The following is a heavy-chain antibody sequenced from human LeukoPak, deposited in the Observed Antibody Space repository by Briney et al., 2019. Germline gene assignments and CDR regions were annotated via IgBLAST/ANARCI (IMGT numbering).Heavy chain of an antibody. V-gene: IGHV3-33*01. D-gene: IGHD3-3*01. CDR3: ARDGNDFWSGCFYYFDY. Sequence: PGGSLRLSCAASGFTFSSYGMHWVRQAPGEGLEWVAVIWYDGSNKYYADSVKGRFTISRDNSKNTLYLQMNSLRAEDTAVYYCARDGNDFWSGCFYYFDYWGQGTLVTVSS. CDR1: GFTFSSYG. CDR2: IWYDGSNK. J-gene: IGHJ4*02.